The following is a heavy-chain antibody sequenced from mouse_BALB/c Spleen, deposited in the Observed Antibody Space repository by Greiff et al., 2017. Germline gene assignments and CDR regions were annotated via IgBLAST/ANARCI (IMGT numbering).Heavy chain of an antibody. CDR2: IDPSDSET. CDR3: ARGGSSFAY. V-gene: IGHV1-69*02. J-gene: IGHJ3*01. Sequence: VQLQQPGAELVKPGAPVKLSCKASGYTFTSYWMNWVKQRPGRGLEWIGRIDPSDSETHYNQKFKDKATLTVDKSSSTAYIQLSSLTSEDSAVYYCARGGSSFAYWGQGTLVTVSA. CDR1: GYTFTSYW. D-gene: IGHD1-1*01.